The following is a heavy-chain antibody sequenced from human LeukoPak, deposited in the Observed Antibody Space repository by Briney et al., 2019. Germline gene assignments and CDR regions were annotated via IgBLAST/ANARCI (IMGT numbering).Heavy chain of an antibody. J-gene: IGHJ4*02. CDR1: GGSISSSSYY. CDR3: ARRYFSSSWTFDY. D-gene: IGHD6-13*01. V-gene: IGHV4-39*01. CDR2: NYYSGST. Sequence: SETLSLTCTVSGGSISSSSYYWGWIRQPPGKGLVWIGSNYYSGSTYYSPSLKRRVTILVNTSKNQFSLKLSSVTAADTAVYYCARRYFSSSWTFDYWGQGTLVTVSS.